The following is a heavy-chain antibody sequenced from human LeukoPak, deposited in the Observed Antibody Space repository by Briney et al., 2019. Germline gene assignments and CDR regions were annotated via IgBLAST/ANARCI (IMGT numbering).Heavy chain of an antibody. CDR1: GFTFSSYA. CDR3: AKLSSWTLYYFDY. J-gene: IGHJ4*02. CDR2: ISGSGGST. V-gene: IGHV3-23*01. Sequence: GGSLRLSCAASGFTFSSYAMSWVRQAPGKGLEWVSAISGSGGSTYYADSVKGRFTISRDNSKNTLYPQMNSLRAEDTAVYYCAKLSSWTLYYFDYWGQGTLVTVSS. D-gene: IGHD6-13*01.